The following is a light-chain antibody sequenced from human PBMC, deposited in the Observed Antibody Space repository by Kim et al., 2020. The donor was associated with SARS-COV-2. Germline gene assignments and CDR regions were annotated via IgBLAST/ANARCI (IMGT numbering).Light chain of an antibody. CDR2: QDP. V-gene: IGLV3-1*01. CDR3: QAWDSSTGV. CDR1: GEIY. J-gene: IGLJ2*01. Sequence: GEIYVPGNQQKPARPPVLVTYQDPKRPPGTPERFSAPTSGAPATLTISGTQSMDEAEYYCQAWDSSTGVFGRGTQLTVL.